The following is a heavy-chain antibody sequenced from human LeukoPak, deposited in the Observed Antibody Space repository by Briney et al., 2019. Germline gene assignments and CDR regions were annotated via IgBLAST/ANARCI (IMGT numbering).Heavy chain of an antibody. D-gene: IGHD6-13*01. CDR3: ARTYSSNWSPTPLDY. CDR2: TYRGGTT. CDR1: GFTVSSSY. V-gene: IGHV3-53*01. Sequence: GGSLRLSCAASGFTVSSSYMSWVRQPPGKGLEWVSVTYRGGTTYYADSVKGRFTISTDNSKNTLYLQMNNLRAEDTAVYYCARTYSSNWSPTPLDYWGQGTLVTVSS. J-gene: IGHJ4*02.